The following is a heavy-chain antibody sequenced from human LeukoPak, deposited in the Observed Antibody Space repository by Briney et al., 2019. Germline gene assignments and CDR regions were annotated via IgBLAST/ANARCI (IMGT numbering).Heavy chain of an antibody. Sequence: GGSLRLSCAASGFTFSSYWMSWVRQAPGKGLEWVANIKQDGSEKYYVDSVKGRFTISRDNAKNSLYLQMNSLRAEDTAVYYCARSPRFDFWSGSAYYFDYWGQGTLVTVSS. V-gene: IGHV3-7*01. CDR2: IKQDGSEK. CDR3: ARSPRFDFWSGSAYYFDY. CDR1: GFTFSSYW. J-gene: IGHJ4*02. D-gene: IGHD3-3*01.